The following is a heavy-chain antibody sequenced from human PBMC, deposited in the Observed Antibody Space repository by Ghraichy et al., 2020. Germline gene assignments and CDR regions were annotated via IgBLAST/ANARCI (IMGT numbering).Heavy chain of an antibody. V-gene: IGHV4-39*07. CDR3: ARDSGGIAAALFDY. CDR1: GGSISSSSYY. CDR2: IYYSGST. D-gene: IGHD6-13*01. Sequence: SETLSLTCTVSGGSISSSSYYWGWIRQPPGKGLEWIGSIYYSGSTYYNPSLKSRVTISVDTSKNQFSLKLSSVTAADTAVYYCARDSGGIAAALFDYWGQGTLVTVSS. J-gene: IGHJ4*02.